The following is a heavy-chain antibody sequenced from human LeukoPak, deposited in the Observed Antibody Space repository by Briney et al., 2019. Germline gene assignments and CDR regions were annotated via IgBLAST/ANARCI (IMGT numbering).Heavy chain of an antibody. CDR3: ATEGFYY. CDR2: ISRSGDIT. J-gene: IGHJ4*02. Sequence: PGGSLRLSCAASGATFTKYGMKWVRQAAGAGLEYISGISRSGDITHYADSVRGRFTIPRDNVKNILYLQMNSLRAEDTALYYCATEGFYYWGPGTQVTVSS. CDR1: GATFTKYG. V-gene: IGHV3-23*01.